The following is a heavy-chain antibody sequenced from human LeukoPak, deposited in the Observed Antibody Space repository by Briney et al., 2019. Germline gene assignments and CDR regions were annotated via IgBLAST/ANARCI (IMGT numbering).Heavy chain of an antibody. CDR3: ARQVHPTMARGVIRWFDP. D-gene: IGHD3-10*01. J-gene: IGHJ5*02. V-gene: IGHV4-59*05. CDR2: LYYSGST. Sequence: SETLSLTCTVSGGSISSYYWSWIRQPPGKGLEWIGSLYYSGSTYYNSSLKSRVTISVDTSKNQISLKLSSVTAADTAVYYCARQVHPTMARGVIRWFDPWGQGTLVTVSS. CDR1: GGSISSYY.